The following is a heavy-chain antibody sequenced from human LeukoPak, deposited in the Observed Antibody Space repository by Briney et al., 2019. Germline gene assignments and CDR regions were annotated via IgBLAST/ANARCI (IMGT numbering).Heavy chain of an antibody. J-gene: IGHJ3*02. CDR1: GGTFSSYA. Sequence: ASVKVSCKASGGTFSSYAISWVRQAPGQGLEWMGGIIPIFGTANYAQKFQGRVTITADESTSTAYMELSSLRSEDTAVYYCVRGWEVGATQYDAFDIWGQGTMVTVSS. CDR3: VRGWEVGATQYDAFDI. CDR2: IIPIFGTA. V-gene: IGHV1-69*13. D-gene: IGHD1-26*01.